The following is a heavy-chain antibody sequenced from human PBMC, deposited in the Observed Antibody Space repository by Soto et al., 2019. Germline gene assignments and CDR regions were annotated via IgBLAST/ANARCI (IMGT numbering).Heavy chain of an antibody. J-gene: IGHJ5*02. CDR1: GFTFSADW. D-gene: IGHD3-10*01. V-gene: IGHV3-7*01. Sequence: EVQLVESGGGLVQPGESLRLSCEASGFTFSADWMNWVRQAPGKGLEWVANIKHDASDEYYVDSVKGRFTISRDNGKSSLYLQMSGLRDEDTAVYYCVRDVYGWGSFGTWGQGTLVTVFS. CDR3: VRDVYGWGSFGT. CDR2: IKHDASDE.